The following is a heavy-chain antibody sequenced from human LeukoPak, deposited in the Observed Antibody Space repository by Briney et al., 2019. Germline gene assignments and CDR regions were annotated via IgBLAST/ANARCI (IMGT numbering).Heavy chain of an antibody. D-gene: IGHD3-3*01. J-gene: IGHJ4*02. CDR2: IHPEGSEK. CDR1: GFTFSNFW. Sequence: GGSLRLSCAVSGFTFSNFWMSWVRQAPGRGLEWVANIHPEGSEKYHAESVKGRFTISRDNAKNSLFLQMNGLRVEDTAVYYCARGDDFCGDHWGQGPLVPVSS. CDR3: ARGDDFCGDH. V-gene: IGHV3-7*04.